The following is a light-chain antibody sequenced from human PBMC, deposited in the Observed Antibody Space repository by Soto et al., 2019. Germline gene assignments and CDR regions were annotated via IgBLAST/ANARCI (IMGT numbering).Light chain of an antibody. V-gene: IGKV1-5*03. CDR2: KAS. Sequence: MQMTKSPSTLSASIGNRVTLTCRASQSISSWLAWYQQKPGKAPNLLIHKASHLESGVPSRFSGSGSGTEFTLTISSLQPGDFATYYCQHYNTYPWPFGQGTKVDIK. CDR3: QHYNTYPWP. J-gene: IGKJ1*01. CDR1: QSISSW.